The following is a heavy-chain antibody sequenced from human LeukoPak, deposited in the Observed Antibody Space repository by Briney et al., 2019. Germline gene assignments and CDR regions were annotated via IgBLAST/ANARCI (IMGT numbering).Heavy chain of an antibody. CDR3: TRDLCSSTSCYAPFDY. V-gene: IGHV3-49*04. Sequence: GGSLRLSCAASGFTFTNAWMSWVRQAPGKGLEWVAFIRSKAYGGTTEYAASVKGRFTISRDDSKCIAYLQMNSLKTEDTAVYYCTRDLCSSTSCYAPFDYWGQGTLVTVSS. D-gene: IGHD2-2*01. CDR1: GFTFTNAW. J-gene: IGHJ4*02. CDR2: IRSKAYGGTT.